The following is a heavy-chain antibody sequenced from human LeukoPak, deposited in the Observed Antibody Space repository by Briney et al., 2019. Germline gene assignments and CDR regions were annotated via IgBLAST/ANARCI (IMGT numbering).Heavy chain of an antibody. D-gene: IGHD3-3*01. CDR2: ISSSSSYI. CDR3: AGYDFWSGHNVY. CDR1: GFTFSSYI. V-gene: IGHV3-21*01. Sequence: GGSLRLSCAASGFTFSSYIMNWVRQAPGEGLEWVSSISSSSSYIYYADSVKGRFTISRDNAKNSLYLQMNSLRAEDTAVYYCAGYDFWSGHNVYWGQGTLVTVSS. J-gene: IGHJ4*02.